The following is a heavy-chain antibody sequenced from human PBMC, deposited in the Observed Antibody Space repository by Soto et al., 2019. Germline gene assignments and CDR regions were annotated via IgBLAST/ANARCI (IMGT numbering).Heavy chain of an antibody. CDR2: TYYRTKWYK. CDR1: GDRVSSNSAA. Sequence: SQTLSLTCAISGDRVSSNSAASNWIRQSPSICLEWLGRTYYRTKWYKDYAVSVKSRITINPDTSKNQFTLQLNSVTPEDTAVSYCAREFYNWNYYFDYWGQGTLVTVSP. V-gene: IGHV6-1*01. CDR3: AREFYNWNYYFDY. J-gene: IGHJ4*02. D-gene: IGHD1-7*01.